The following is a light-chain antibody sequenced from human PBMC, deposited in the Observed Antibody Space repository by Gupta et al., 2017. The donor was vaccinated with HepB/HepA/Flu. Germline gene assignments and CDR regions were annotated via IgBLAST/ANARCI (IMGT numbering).Light chain of an antibody. CDR1: QSVSSSY. J-gene: IGKJ2*04. CDR2: GAS. Sequence: EIVLTQSPGTVSLSPGERATLPCRASQSVSSSYLAWYQQKPGQAPRLLSYGASSRATGIPDRFSGSGSGTDFTLTISRLEPEDFAVYYCQQYGSSPRSFGHGTKLEIK. V-gene: IGKV3-20*01. CDR3: QQYGSSPRS.